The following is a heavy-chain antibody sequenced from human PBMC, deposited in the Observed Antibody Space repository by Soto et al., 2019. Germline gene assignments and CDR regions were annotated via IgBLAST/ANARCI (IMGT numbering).Heavy chain of an antibody. D-gene: IGHD3-22*01. J-gene: IGHJ3*02. Sequence: GGSLRLSCGGSGFSFDDYTMHWVRQAPGKGPEWVASLSWNSGFSGYADSVKGRFTISRDNAQSSVHLQMNDLRTEDTALYYCAKGRGTIVVPEAYDIWGQATMVTVSS. CDR2: LSWNSGFS. CDR3: AKGRGTIVVPEAYDI. V-gene: IGHV3-9*01. CDR1: GFSFDDYT.